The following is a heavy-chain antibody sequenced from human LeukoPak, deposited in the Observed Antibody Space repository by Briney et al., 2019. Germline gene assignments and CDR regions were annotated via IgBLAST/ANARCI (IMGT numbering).Heavy chain of an antibody. Sequence: SETLSLTCAVSGVSISSINWGSRGRQPPGKGLGWIGEIYHSGSTNYNPSLKRRVTISVDKSKNQFSLKLSSVPAADTAVYYCARVNGSDYGDYADYWGQGTLVTVSS. D-gene: IGHD4-17*01. CDR2: IYHSGST. CDR3: ARVNGSDYGDYADY. V-gene: IGHV4-4*02. CDR1: GVSISSINW. J-gene: IGHJ4*02.